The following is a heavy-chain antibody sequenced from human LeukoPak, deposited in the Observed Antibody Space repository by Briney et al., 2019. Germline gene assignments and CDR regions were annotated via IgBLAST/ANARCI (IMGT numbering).Heavy chain of an antibody. Sequence: SETLSLTCTVSGVSISYYYWSWIRQPAGKGLEWVGRIYTTGSTHYNPSLKSRVSISVDNSKNHFSLRLTSVTAADTAVYYCARFGRGGAEWYFDLWGRGTLVSVSS. J-gene: IGHJ2*01. CDR1: GVSISYYY. CDR3: ARFGRGGAEWYFDL. CDR2: IYTTGST. V-gene: IGHV4-4*07. D-gene: IGHD3-10*01.